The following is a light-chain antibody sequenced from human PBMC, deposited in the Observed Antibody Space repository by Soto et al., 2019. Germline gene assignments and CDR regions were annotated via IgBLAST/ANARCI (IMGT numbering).Light chain of an antibody. V-gene: IGKV3-11*01. CDR2: DAS. Sequence: ESVLTQSPATLSLSPGERATLSCRASPSVSNSLAWYQHKPGQAPRLLIYDASNRATGVPTRFSGSGSGTDFTLTISSLEPEDFAVYYCQQYSSWPPWTFGQGTKVEIK. CDR3: QQYSSWPPWT. J-gene: IGKJ1*01. CDR1: PSVSNS.